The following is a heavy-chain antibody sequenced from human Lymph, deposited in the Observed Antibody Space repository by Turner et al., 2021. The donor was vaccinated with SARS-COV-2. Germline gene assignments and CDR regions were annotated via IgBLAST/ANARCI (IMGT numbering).Heavy chain of an antibody. V-gene: IGHV1-46*01. J-gene: IGHJ6*02. CDR3: ARDPPIQIWVDYFYYGMDV. CDR1: GYTSTSYY. Sequence: QVQLVQSGAEVKKPGASVKVSCKESGYTSTSYYMHWVRQAPGQGVEWMGIINPSGGSTTYAQKFQGRVTMTRDTSTSTVYMELSSLRSEDTAVYYCARDPPIQIWVDYFYYGMDVWGQGTTVTVSS. D-gene: IGHD5-18*01. CDR2: INPSGGST.